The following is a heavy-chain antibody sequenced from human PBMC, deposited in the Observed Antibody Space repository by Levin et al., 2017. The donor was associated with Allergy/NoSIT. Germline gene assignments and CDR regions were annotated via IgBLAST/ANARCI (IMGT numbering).Heavy chain of an antibody. Sequence: GGSLRLSCAASGFIFSDYDMIWVRQAPGKGLEWVSAIGYSGSPTFYADSVKGRFTISRDNSKNTLSLQINRLRAEDTAVYYCARYLQRGSEEYWGQGTLVTVSS. D-gene: IGHD2/OR15-2a*01. CDR2: IGYSGSPT. J-gene: IGHJ4*02. CDR3: ARYLQRGSEEY. V-gene: IGHV3-23*01. CDR1: GFIFSDYD.